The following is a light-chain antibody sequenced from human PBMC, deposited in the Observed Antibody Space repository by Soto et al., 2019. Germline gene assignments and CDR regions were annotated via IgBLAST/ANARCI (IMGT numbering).Light chain of an antibody. CDR3: QQSYSTPPT. J-gene: IGKJ5*01. V-gene: IGKV1-39*01. CDR1: QSISSY. Sequence: DLQMTQSPSSLSASVGDRVTITCRASQSISSYLNWYQQKPGKAPKLLIYAASSLQSGVPSRFSGSGSGTDFTLTISSLQPEDFATCYCQQSYSTPPTFGQGTRLEIK. CDR2: AAS.